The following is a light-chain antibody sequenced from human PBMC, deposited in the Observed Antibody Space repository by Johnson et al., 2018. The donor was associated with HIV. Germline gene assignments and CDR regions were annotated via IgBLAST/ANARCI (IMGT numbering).Light chain of an antibody. CDR2: EKN. Sequence: QSVLTQPPSVSAAPGQKVTISCSGSSSNIGNNYVSWYQQVPGTAPKLLIYEKNKRPSGIPDRFSASKSGTSATLGITGLQTGDEADYYCGTWDSSLSAFYVFGTGTKVTVL. CDR1: SSNIGNNY. CDR3: GTWDSSLSAFYV. J-gene: IGLJ1*01. V-gene: IGLV1-51*02.